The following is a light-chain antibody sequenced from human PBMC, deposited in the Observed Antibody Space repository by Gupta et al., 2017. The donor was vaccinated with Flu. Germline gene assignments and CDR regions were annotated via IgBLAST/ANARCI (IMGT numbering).Light chain of an antibody. V-gene: IGLV1-40*01. CDR2: VNN. CDR1: TSNIGAGYD. CDR3: HSYDNSLSGSKV. Sequence: QFVLTQPPSVSGAPGQRVTIACTGSTSNIGAGYDVHWYQQVPGRAPKRLIFVNNNRPSGVADRCSGSNSGTSASLAIAVLQAEDDADYYCHSYDNSLSGSKVFGGGTKLTVL. J-gene: IGLJ3*02.